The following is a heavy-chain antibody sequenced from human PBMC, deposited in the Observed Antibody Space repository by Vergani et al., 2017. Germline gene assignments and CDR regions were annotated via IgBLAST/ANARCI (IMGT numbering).Heavy chain of an antibody. CDR3: ARSPRQYQLPWGWFDT. V-gene: IGHV3-11*04. J-gene: IGHJ5*02. D-gene: IGHD2-2*01. CDR1: GFTLSDYY. CDR2: ISDSGTTI. Sequence: VQLLESGGGLAQPGGSLRLSCGASGFTLSDYYINWIRQAPGKGLEWISYISDSGTTIYYADSVKGRFTISRDNAKNSLYLQMNSLRPEDTAVYYCARSPRQYQLPWGWFDTWGQGTLVTVSS.